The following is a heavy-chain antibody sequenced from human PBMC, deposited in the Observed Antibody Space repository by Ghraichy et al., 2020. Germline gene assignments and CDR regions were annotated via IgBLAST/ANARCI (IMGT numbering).Heavy chain of an antibody. CDR2: FDPEEGKT. J-gene: IGHJ4*02. Sequence: SVKVSCKVSGYILNEVSIHWVRQGPGEVFEWMGGFDPEEGKTVYAQKFQGRVTMTEDPSTNTVYMELSSLRSEDTAVYFCATNRGRFLYYFQYWGRGTLVTVSS. CDR3: ATNRGRFLYYFQY. CDR1: GYILNEVS. D-gene: IGHD2-8*01. V-gene: IGHV1-24*01.